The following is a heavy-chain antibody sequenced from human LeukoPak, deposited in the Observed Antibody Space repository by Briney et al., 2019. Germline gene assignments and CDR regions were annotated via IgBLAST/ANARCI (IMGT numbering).Heavy chain of an antibody. D-gene: IGHD3-22*01. Sequence: GGSLRLSCAASGFTFSSYAMSWVRQAPGKGLEWVSAISGSGGSTYYADSVKGRFTISRDNSKNTLYLQMNSLRAEDTAAYYCAKDRVYYYDSTWGSLGPWGQGTLVTVSS. CDR2: ISGSGGST. V-gene: IGHV3-23*01. CDR3: AKDRVYYYDSTWGSLGP. CDR1: GFTFSSYA. J-gene: IGHJ5*02.